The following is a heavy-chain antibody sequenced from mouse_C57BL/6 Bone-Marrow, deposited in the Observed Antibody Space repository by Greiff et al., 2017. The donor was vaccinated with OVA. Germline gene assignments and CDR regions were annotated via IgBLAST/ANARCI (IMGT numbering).Heavy chain of an antibody. D-gene: IGHD1-1*01. CDR2: IRNKPNGSTT. Sequence: EVMLVESGGGLVQPGDSLSLSCAASGFTFTTYYMSWVRQPPGKALEWLAFIRNKPNGSTTEYSASVKGRFTISRDNSQSILYLQMNALRAEDSATYYGARYKGRVAVDYFDYWGQGTALTVSS. V-gene: IGHV7-3*01. J-gene: IGHJ2*01. CDR1: GFTFTTYY. CDR3: ARYKGRVAVDYFDY.